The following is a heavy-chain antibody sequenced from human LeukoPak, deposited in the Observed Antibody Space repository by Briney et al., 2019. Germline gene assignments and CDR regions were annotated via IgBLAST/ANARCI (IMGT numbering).Heavy chain of an antibody. CDR3: ATDQTLAARPLDY. CDR1: GYTFTSYG. J-gene: IGHJ4*02. Sequence: ASVKVSCKASGYTFTSYGISWVRQAPGKGLEWMGGFDPEDGETIYAQKFQGRVTMTEDTSTDTAYMELSSLRSEDTAVYYCATDQTLAARPLDYWGQGTLVTVSS. V-gene: IGHV1-24*01. D-gene: IGHD6-6*01. CDR2: FDPEDGET.